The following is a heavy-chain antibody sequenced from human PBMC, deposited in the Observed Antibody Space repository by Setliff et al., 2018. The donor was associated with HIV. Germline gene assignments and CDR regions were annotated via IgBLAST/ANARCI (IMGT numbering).Heavy chain of an antibody. CDR3: ARDGLLVAGIRFDY. J-gene: IGHJ4*02. CDR2: INPTFGTS. CDR1: RGTFSSFA. Sequence: SVKVSCKTSRGTFSSFALSWVRQAPGQGLEWMGGINPTFGTSNYAQKFQGRVTITADESMTTAYMELSGLKYEDTAVYYCARDGLLVAGIRFDYWGQGTLVTVSS. V-gene: IGHV1-69*13. D-gene: IGHD6-19*01.